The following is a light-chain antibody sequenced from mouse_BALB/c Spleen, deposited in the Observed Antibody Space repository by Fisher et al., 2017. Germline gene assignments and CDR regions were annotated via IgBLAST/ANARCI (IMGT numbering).Light chain of an antibody. Sequence: IVITQSPAITAASLGQKVTITCSASSSVSYMHWYQQKSGTSPKPWIYRTSNLASGVPSRFSGNGSGTFYSLTISSVEAEDAADYYCHQWSSYRTFGGGTKLEIK. CDR1: SSVSY. CDR2: RTS. V-gene: IGKV4-80*01. J-gene: IGKJ1*01. CDR3: HQWSSYRT.